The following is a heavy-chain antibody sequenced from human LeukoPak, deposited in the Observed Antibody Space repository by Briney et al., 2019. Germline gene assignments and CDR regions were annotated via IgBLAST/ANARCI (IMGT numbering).Heavy chain of an antibody. CDR1: GYSFSTYW. Sequence: PGESLKISCKGSGYSFSTYWIGWVRQLPGKGLEWMGIIYPGDSDSRYSPSFQGQVTISADKSISTTYLQWSSLKASDTAMYYCARRYYDLWSGYYSGYYFDYWGQGTLVTVSS. CDR2: IYPGDSDS. J-gene: IGHJ4*02. D-gene: IGHD3-3*01. V-gene: IGHV5-51*01. CDR3: ARRYYDLWSGYYSGYYFDY.